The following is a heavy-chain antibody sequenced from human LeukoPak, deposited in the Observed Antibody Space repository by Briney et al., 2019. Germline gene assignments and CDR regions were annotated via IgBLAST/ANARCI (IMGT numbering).Heavy chain of an antibody. D-gene: IGHD5-24*01. CDR1: GGSISSYY. Sequence: PSETLSLTCTVSGGSISSYYWSWIRQPAGKGLEWIGRIYTSGSTNYNPSLKSRVTMSVDTSKNQSSLKLSSVTAADTAVYYCARGPTRRDGFIVNYWGQGTLVAVSS. V-gene: IGHV4-4*07. J-gene: IGHJ4*02. CDR2: IYTSGST. CDR3: ARGPTRRDGFIVNY.